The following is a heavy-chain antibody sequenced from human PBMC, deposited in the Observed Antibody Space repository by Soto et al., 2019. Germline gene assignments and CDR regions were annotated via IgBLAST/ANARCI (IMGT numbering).Heavy chain of an antibody. CDR3: ARRAPPDFYYMGV. J-gene: IGHJ6*03. Sequence: EVQLAESGGGLAQPGGSLRLSCAASGFTLSGYAMDWVRQAPGKGLEYVSGISSNGVGTYYANSVQGRFTISRDNSKNPVYLQRGSLRPEDMDVYYCARRAPPDFYYMGVWCKGTTVTVS. CDR2: ISSNGVGT. V-gene: IGHV3-64*01. CDR1: GFTLSGYA.